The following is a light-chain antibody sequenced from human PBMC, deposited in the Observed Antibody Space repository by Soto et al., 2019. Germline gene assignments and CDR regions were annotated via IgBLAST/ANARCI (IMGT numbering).Light chain of an antibody. CDR1: QTISSW. Sequence: DIQMTQSPSTLSGSVGDRVAITGRASQTISSWLAWYQQKPGKAPKLLIYKASTLKSGVPSRFSGSGSGTEFTLTISSLQPDDFGTYYCQHYNSYSEAFGQGTKVDIK. CDR2: KAS. CDR3: QHYNSYSEA. J-gene: IGKJ1*01. V-gene: IGKV1-5*03.